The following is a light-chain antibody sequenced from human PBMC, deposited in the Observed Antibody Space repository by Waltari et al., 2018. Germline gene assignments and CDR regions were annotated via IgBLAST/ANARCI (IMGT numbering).Light chain of an antibody. CDR2: AAS. CDR1: QGITTY. J-gene: IGKJ4*01. Sequence: DLHLPQSPSSLSASVRDSVTLTCRASQGITTYLVWYQQKPGNAPKVLIYAASTLQSGVPSRFSGSGSGTEFTLKSSRVETEDVGVYGCRQATQVPRTFGGGTKVEMK. V-gene: IGKV1-9*01. CDR3: RQATQVPRT.